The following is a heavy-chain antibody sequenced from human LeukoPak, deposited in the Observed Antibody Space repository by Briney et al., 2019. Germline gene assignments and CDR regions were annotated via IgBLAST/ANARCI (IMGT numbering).Heavy chain of an antibody. CDR1: GGTFSSYA. V-gene: IGHV1-69*05. CDR2: IIPIFGTA. CDR3: ARGILTGYYSPTYYYYYYMDV. J-gene: IGHJ6*03. Sequence: SVKVSCKASGGTFSSYAISWVRQAPGRGLEWMGGIIPIFGTANYAQKLQGRDTITTDESTSTDYMELSSLGSEDTAVYYCARGILTGYYSPTYYYYYYMDVWGKGTTVTVSS. D-gene: IGHD3-9*01.